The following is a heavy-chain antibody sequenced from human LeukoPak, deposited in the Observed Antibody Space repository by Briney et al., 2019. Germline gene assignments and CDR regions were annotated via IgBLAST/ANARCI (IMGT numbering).Heavy chain of an antibody. D-gene: IGHD2-2*01. CDR1: GGSISSSSYY. CDR2: IYYSGTT. Sequence: SETLSLTCTVSGGSISSSSYYWGWIRQPPGKGLEWIGSIYYSGTTYYNPSLKSRVTTSVDTSKNQFSLKLSSVTAADTAVYYCARDYAGTLDYWGQGTLVTVSS. V-gene: IGHV4-39*02. CDR3: ARDYAGTLDY. J-gene: IGHJ4*02.